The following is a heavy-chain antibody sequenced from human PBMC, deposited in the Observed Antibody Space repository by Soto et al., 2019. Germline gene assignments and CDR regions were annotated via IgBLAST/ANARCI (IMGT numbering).Heavy chain of an antibody. CDR2: IYYSGST. CDR1: GGSISSGDYY. CDR3: ARECTTAVTQYFDY. D-gene: IGHD2-8*01. V-gene: IGHV4-30-4*01. J-gene: IGHJ4*02. Sequence: SETLSLTCTVSGGSISSGDYYWSWIRQPPGKGLECIGYIYYSGSTYYNPSLKSRVTISVDTSKNQFSLKLSSVTAADTAVYYCARECTTAVTQYFDYWGQGTMGTVSS.